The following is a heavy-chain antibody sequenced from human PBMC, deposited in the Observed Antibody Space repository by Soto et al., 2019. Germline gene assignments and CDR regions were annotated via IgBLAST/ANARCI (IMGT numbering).Heavy chain of an antibody. V-gene: IGHV3-11*06. Sequence: VGSLRLSCAASGFTFSDYYMSWIRQAPGKGLEWVSYISSSSSYTNYADSVKGRFTISRDNAKNSLYLQMNSLRAEDTAVYYCASGGIVGATYFDYWGQGTLVTVSS. D-gene: IGHD1-26*01. J-gene: IGHJ4*02. CDR2: ISSSSSYT. CDR3: ASGGIVGATYFDY. CDR1: GFTFSDYY.